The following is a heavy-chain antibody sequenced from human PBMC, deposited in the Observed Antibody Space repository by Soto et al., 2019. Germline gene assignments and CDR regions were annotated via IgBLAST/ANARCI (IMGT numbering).Heavy chain of an antibody. J-gene: IGHJ5*02. CDR1: GYTFTSYG. V-gene: IGHV1-18*01. CDR3: SKHNSRGPDWFDP. Sequence: QVQQVQSGAEVKRPGASAKVSCKASGYTFTSYGFSWVRQAPGQGLEWMGWISAYDGSTNYAQKFQGRVTMTTDTSTNTAYMDLKSLRSDVTAVYYCSKHNSRGPDWFDPWGQGTLVTVSS. D-gene: IGHD1-1*01. CDR2: ISAYDGST.